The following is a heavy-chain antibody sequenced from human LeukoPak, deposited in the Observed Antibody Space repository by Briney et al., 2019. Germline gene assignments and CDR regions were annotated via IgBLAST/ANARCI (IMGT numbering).Heavy chain of an antibody. J-gene: IGHJ4*02. CDR2: IYHTGST. Sequence: SETLSLTWTFSGGSISNYYWIWIRQPPGKGLERIGYIYHTGSTNYDPSLKSRLTISVDTSKNQISLKLSSVTAADTAVYYCARAYRSACTDPLDFWGQGTLVTVSS. D-gene: IGHD6-19*01. V-gene: IGHV4-59*01. CDR3: ARAYRSACTDPLDF. CDR1: GGSISNYY.